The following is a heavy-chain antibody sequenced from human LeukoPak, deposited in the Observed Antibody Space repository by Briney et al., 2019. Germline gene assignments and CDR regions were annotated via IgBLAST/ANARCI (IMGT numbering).Heavy chain of an antibody. V-gene: IGHV1-46*01. J-gene: IGHJ4*02. CDR2: INPSGGST. D-gene: IGHD5-18*01. CDR1: GYIFTSSY. Sequence: ASVKVSCKASGYIFTSSYIHWVRQAPGQGLEWMGMINPSGGSTGYAQKFQGRVTMTRDTSISTAYMELSRLRSDDTAVYYCARDFLNSYGFDYWGQGTLVTVSS. CDR3: ARDFLNSYGFDY.